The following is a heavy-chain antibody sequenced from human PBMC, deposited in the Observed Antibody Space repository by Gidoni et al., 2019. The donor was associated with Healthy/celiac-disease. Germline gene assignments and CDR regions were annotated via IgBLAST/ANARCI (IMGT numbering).Heavy chain of an antibody. V-gene: IGHV3-23*01. CDR2: ISGSGGST. D-gene: IGHD2-15*01. CDR3: AKDQYCSGGSCYSGLDY. CDR1: GFTFSRYA. J-gene: IGHJ4*02. Sequence: EVQLLESGGGLVQPGGSLRLSCAASGFTFSRYAMSWVRQAPGKGLEWVSAISGSGGSTYYADSVKGRFTISRDNSKNTLYLQMNRLRAEDTAVYYCAKDQYCSGGSCYSGLDYWGQGTLVTVSS.